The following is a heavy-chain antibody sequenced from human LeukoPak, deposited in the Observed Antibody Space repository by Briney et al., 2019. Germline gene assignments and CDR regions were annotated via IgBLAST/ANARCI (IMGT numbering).Heavy chain of an antibody. J-gene: IGHJ4*02. D-gene: IGHD3-22*01. CDR1: GFTFSSYG. V-gene: IGHV3-30*02. CDR2: IRYAGSNK. Sequence: GGSLRLSCAASGFTFSSYGMHWVRQAPGKGLEWVAFIRYAGSNKYYADSVKGRFTISRDNSKNTLYLQMNSLRTEDTAVYYCAPGGYYDSGGYPFDYWGQGTLVTVSS. CDR3: APGGYYDSGGYPFDY.